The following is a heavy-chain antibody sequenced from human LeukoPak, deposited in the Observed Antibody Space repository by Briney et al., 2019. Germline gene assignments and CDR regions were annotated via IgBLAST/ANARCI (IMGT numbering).Heavy chain of an antibody. V-gene: IGHV1-46*01. D-gene: IGHD4-17*01. J-gene: IGHJ3*02. Sequence: ASVKVSCKASGYTFTGYYMHWVRQAPGQGLEWMGIINPGGGSTSYAQKFQGRVTMTRDTSTSTVYMELSSLRSEDTAVYYCARGPLHDYGDIWGQGTMVTVSS. CDR1: GYTFTGYY. CDR2: INPGGGST. CDR3: ARGPLHDYGDI.